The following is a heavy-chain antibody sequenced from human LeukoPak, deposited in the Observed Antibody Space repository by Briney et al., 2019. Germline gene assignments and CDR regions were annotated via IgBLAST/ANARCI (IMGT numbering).Heavy chain of an antibody. V-gene: IGHV1-69*04. D-gene: IGHD3-10*01. CDR2: IIPILGIA. J-gene: IGHJ4*02. CDR3: ARSTGSGPTGYYFDY. Sequence: SVKVSCKASGGALSSYAIGWVRQAPGQGLEWMGRIIPILGIANYAQQFQGRVTITADKSTSTAYMELSSLRSEDTAVYYCARSTGSGPTGYYFDYWGQGTLVTVSS. CDR1: GGALSSYA.